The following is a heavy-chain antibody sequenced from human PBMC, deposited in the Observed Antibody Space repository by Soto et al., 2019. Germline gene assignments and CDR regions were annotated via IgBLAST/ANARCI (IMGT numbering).Heavy chain of an antibody. Sequence: ASVQVSCKTSGYTFSNYGITWVRQAPGQPLEWLGWISLYSDGTNYAQKFQGRVSMTTDTSTTTAYMELRSLRSDDTAVYYCARVVPGAEAWLGSWGQGTLVTVSS. D-gene: IGHD2-2*01. CDR1: GYTFSNYG. CDR2: ISLYSDGT. J-gene: IGHJ5*01. V-gene: IGHV1-18*01. CDR3: ARVVPGAEAWLGS.